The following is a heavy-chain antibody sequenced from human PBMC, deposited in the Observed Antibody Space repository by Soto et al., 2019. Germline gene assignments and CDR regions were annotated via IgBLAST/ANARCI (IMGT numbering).Heavy chain of an antibody. Sequence: PGESLKISCKGSGYNFATYWIAWVRQLPGKGPEWMGIIYPGDSDTSYSPSLQGQVTISVDKSISTAYLQWNSLKASDTAVYYCARRGYSYGLDVWGQGTKVTVYS. CDR2: IYPGDSDT. J-gene: IGHJ6*02. D-gene: IGHD5-18*01. V-gene: IGHV5-51*01. CDR3: ARRGYSYGLDV. CDR1: GYNFATYW.